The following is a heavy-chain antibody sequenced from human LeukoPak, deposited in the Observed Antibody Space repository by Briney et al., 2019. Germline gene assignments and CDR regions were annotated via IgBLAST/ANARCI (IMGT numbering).Heavy chain of an antibody. J-gene: IGHJ4*01. D-gene: IGHD2-15*01. CDR1: GGSISSYY. CDR3: ARAVLSYCRGGSCPYFDY. V-gene: IGHV4-59*01. Sequence: SETLSLTCTVSGGSISSYYWSWIRQPPGKGLEWIGYIYYSGSTNYNPSLKSRVTISVDTSKNQFSLTLSSLTAADTAVYYCARAVLSYCRGGSCPYFDYWGQGTLVTVSS. CDR2: IYYSGST.